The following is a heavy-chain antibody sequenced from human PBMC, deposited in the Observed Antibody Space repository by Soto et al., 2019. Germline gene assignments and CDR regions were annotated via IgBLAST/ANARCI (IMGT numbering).Heavy chain of an antibody. Sequence: SETLSLTCAVYGGSFSGYYWSWIRQPPGKGLEWIGEINHSGSTNYNPSLKSRVTMSVDTSKSQFSLKLCSVTAADTAVYYCARDYGAGSYGIDYWGQGTLVTVSS. V-gene: IGHV4-34*01. J-gene: IGHJ4*02. CDR3: ARDYGAGSYGIDY. D-gene: IGHD3-10*01. CDR1: GGSFSGYY. CDR2: INHSGST.